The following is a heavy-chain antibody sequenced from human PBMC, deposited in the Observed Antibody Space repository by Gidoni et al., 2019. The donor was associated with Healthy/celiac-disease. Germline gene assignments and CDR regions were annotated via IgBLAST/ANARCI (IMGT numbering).Heavy chain of an antibody. CDR2: INPNSGGT. CDR1: GYTFTGYF. CDR3: ARVLGGSWGEFDY. D-gene: IGHD2-15*01. V-gene: IGHV1-2*02. Sequence: QVQLVQSGAEVKKPGASVKVSCKASGYTFTGYFMYWVRQAPGQGLEWMGWINPNSGGTNYAQKFQGRVTMTRDTSISTAYMELSRLRSDDTAVYYCARVLGGSWGEFDYWGQGTLVTVSS. J-gene: IGHJ4*02.